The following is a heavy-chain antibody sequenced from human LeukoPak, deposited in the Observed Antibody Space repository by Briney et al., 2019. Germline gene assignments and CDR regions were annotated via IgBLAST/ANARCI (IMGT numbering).Heavy chain of an antibody. CDR1: GFAFDDFA. CDR3: SRNGLVNFDY. CDR2: IRRRAYGGAA. Sequence: GGSLSLPCTTSGFAFDDFAMSWVRQPAGKGLEWVGFIRRRAYGGAAEYAASVKGRFIISRDDSKGIAYLQMNSLKTEDTAVYYCSRNGLVNFDYWGQGSRVLVSP. J-gene: IGHJ4*02. V-gene: IGHV3-49*04.